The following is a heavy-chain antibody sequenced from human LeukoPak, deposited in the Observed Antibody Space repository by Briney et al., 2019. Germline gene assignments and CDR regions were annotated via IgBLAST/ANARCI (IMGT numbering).Heavy chain of an antibody. D-gene: IGHD2-2*01. V-gene: IGHV5-51*01. CDR3: ATRWICSSTSCYADAFDI. CDR1: GYSFTSYW. CDR2: IYPGDSDT. J-gene: IGHJ3*02. Sequence: GESLKISCKGSGYSFTSYWIGWVRQMPGKGLEWMGIIYPGDSDTRYSPSFQGQVTISADKSISTAYLQWSSLKASDTAMYYCATRWICSSTSCYADAFDIWGQGTMVTVSS.